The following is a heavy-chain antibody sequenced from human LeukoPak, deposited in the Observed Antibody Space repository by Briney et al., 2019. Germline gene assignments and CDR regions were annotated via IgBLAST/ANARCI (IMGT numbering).Heavy chain of an antibody. Sequence: PSETLSLTCAVYGGSFSGYYWSWIRQPPGKGLEWIGEINHSGSTNYNPSLKSRVTISVDTSKNPFSLKLSSVTAADTAVYYCARGYSLIVVVVAATAGAFDIWGQGTMVTVSS. D-gene: IGHD2-15*01. CDR2: INHSGST. CDR3: ARGYSLIVVVVAATAGAFDI. CDR1: GGSFSGYY. V-gene: IGHV4-34*01. J-gene: IGHJ3*02.